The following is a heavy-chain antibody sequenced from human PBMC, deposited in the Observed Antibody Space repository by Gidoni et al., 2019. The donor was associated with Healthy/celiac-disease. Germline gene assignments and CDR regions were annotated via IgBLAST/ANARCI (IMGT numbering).Heavy chain of an antibody. CDR2: ISDYNGNT. Sequence: QVQLVQSGAEVKKPGASVKVSCKASGYTFTSYGISWVRQAHGQGLEWMGWISDYNGNTNYAQKLQGRVTMTTDTSTSTAYMELRSLRSDDTAVYYCARVLLERYYDSSGYSTDGAFDIWGQGTMVTVSS. D-gene: IGHD3-22*01. CDR3: ARVLLERYYDSSGYSTDGAFDI. V-gene: IGHV1-18*01. J-gene: IGHJ3*02. CDR1: GYTFTSYG.